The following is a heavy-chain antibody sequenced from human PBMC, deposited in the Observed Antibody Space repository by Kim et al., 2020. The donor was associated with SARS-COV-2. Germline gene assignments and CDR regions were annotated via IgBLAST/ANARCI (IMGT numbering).Heavy chain of an antibody. CDR2: INTNTGNT. CDR3: ARDKNSRLSVGYYYYY. J-gene: IGHJ6*03. Sequence: ASVKVSCKASGYTFTSYGMNWVRQAPGQGLEWMGWINTNTGNTTYAQNFPGRVTMTSDTSTSTAYLQLNSLRSEDTAVYYCARDKNSRLSVGYYYYY. CDR1: GYTFTSYG. D-gene: IGHD4-4*01. V-gene: IGHV1-8*02.